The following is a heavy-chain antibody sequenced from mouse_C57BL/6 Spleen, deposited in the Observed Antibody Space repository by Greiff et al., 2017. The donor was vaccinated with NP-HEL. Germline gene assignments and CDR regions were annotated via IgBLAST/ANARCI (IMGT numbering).Heavy chain of an antibody. CDR2: IDPEDGGT. J-gene: IGHJ1*03. D-gene: IGHD2-2*01. Sequence: EVQLQQSGAELVKPGASVKLSCTASGFNIKDCYMHWVKQRTEQGLEWIGRIDPEDGGTKYAPKFQGKATITADTSSNTAYLQLSCLTSEDTAVYYGARWVVTDWNIGVWGTGTTVTVST. CDR3: ARWVVTDWNIGV. V-gene: IGHV14-2*01. CDR1: GFNIKDCY.